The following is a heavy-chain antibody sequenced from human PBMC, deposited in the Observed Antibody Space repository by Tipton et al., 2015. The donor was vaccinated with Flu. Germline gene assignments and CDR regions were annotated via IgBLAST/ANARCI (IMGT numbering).Heavy chain of an antibody. CDR2: IIPIFGTA. D-gene: IGHD3-22*01. CDR3: ARGLGYYYDSNGYSYDDY. V-gene: IGHV1-69*01. J-gene: IGHJ4*02. CDR1: GGTFSSYA. Sequence: QSGAEVKKPGSSVKVSCKASGGTFSSYAISWVRQAPGQGLEWMGGIIPIFGTANYAQKFQGRVTITADESTSTAYMELSSLRSEDTAVYYCARGLGYYYDSNGYSYDDYWGQGTLVTVSS.